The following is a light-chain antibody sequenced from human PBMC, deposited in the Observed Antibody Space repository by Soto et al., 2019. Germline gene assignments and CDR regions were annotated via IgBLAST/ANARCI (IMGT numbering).Light chain of an antibody. J-gene: IGKJ2*01. V-gene: IGKV3-15*01. CDR1: QTVGSN. CDR2: GAS. Sequence: EIVMTQSPATLSVSPGERATLSCRASQTVGSNIAWYQQKPGQAPRLLIHGASTRATGVSARFSGTGSGTEFTITISSLQSEDFAVYYCQQYHNWPPQYTFGQGTRLQIK. CDR3: QQYHNWPPQYT.